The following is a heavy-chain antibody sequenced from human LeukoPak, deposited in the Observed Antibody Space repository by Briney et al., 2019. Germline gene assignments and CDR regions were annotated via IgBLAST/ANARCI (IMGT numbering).Heavy chain of an antibody. CDR2: IYHSGST. CDR1: GGSISSSNW. Sequence: PSETLSLTCAVSGGSISSSNWWSWVRQPPGKGLEWIGEIYHSGSTNYNPSLKSRVTISVDKSKNQFSLKLSSATAADTAVYYCAGALEYSSSCFDYWGQGTLVTVSS. D-gene: IGHD6-6*01. V-gene: IGHV4-4*02. CDR3: AGALEYSSSCFDY. J-gene: IGHJ4*02.